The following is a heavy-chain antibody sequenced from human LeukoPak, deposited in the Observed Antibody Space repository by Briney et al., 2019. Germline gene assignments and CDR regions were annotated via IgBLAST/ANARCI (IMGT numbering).Heavy chain of an antibody. V-gene: IGHV3-21*01. CDR1: GFTFSDAW. D-gene: IGHD1-26*01. J-gene: IGHJ4*02. CDR2: ISSSSSYI. Sequence: GGSLRLSCAASGFTFSDAWMSWVRQAPGKGLEWVSSISSSSSYIYYADSVKGRFTISRDNAKNSLYLQMNSLRAEDTAVYYCASEPSTGWDEYYFDYWGQGTLVTVSS. CDR3: ASEPSTGWDEYYFDY.